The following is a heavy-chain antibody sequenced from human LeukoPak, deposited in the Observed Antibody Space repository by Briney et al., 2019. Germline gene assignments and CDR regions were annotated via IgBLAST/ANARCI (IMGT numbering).Heavy chain of an antibody. V-gene: IGHV3-30*18. CDR3: AKVKGSFDY. D-gene: IGHD3-10*01. CDR1: GFTFSSYG. Sequence: GGSPRLSCAASGFTFSSYGMHWVRQAPGKGLEWVAVISYDGNNKYYADSVKGRFTISRDNSKNTLYLQMNSLRAEDTAVYYCAKVKGSFDYWGQGTLVTVSS. J-gene: IGHJ4*02. CDR2: ISYDGNNK.